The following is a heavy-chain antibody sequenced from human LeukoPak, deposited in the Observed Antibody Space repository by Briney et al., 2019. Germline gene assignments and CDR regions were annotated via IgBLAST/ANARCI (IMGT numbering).Heavy chain of an antibody. Sequence: GGSLRLSCAASGVTFSNAWMSWVRQAPGKGLEWVGRIKSKIDGGTTDYAAPVKGRFTISRHDSKNTLYLQMNSLKTEDSAVYYCTTDGDYGDGLRGDYWGQGTLVTVSP. CDR1: GVTFSNAW. D-gene: IGHD4-17*01. J-gene: IGHJ4*02. CDR3: TTDGDYGDGLRGDY. V-gene: IGHV3-15*01. CDR2: IKSKIDGGTT.